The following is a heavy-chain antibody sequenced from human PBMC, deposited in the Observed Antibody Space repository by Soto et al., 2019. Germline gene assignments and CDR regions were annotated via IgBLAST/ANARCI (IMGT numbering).Heavy chain of an antibody. Sequence: ASVKVSCKASGYTFTSYAMHWVRQAPGQRLEWMGWINAGNGNTKYSQKFQGRVTITTDTAASTAYMELSSLRSEDTAVYYCARGRILGPPVYYFDYWGQGTLVTVSS. J-gene: IGHJ4*02. D-gene: IGHD2-15*01. CDR3: ARGRILGPPVYYFDY. CDR1: GYTFTSYA. V-gene: IGHV1-3*01. CDR2: INAGNGNT.